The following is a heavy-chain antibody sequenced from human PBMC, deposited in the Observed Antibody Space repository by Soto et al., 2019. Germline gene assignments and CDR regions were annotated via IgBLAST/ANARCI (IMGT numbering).Heavy chain of an antibody. CDR2: IYSGGST. V-gene: IGHV3-53*01. Sequence: GGSLRLSCAASGFTVSSNYMSWVRQAPGKGLEWVSVIYSGGSTYYADSVKGRFTISRDNSKNTLYLQMNSLRAEDTAVYYCARDEYYDPSGPPYDYWGQGSLVTVPS. CDR3: ARDEYYDPSGPPYDY. CDR1: GFTVSSNY. J-gene: IGHJ4*02. D-gene: IGHD3-16*01.